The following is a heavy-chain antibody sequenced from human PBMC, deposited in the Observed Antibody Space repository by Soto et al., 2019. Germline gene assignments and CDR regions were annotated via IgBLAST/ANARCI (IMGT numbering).Heavy chain of an antibody. CDR1: GFTFSDYY. CDR2: ISSSSTYT. CDR3: AIDRLAYAMDL. D-gene: IGHD3-9*01. J-gene: IGHJ6*02. Sequence: QVQLVESGGGLVKPGGSLRLSCAVSGFTFSDYYMSWIRQAPGKGLEWVSYISSSSTYTNYADSVKGRFTISRDNPKNSLYLQMSSLSVEDPAVYYCAIDRLAYAMDLWGQGTAVTVSS. V-gene: IGHV3-11*05.